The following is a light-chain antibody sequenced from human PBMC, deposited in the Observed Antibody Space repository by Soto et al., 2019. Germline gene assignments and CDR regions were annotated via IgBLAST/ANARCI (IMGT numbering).Light chain of an antibody. CDR1: SSDVGDHNY. Sequence: QSVLTQPASVSGSSGQSITISCTGTSSDVGDHNYVSWYQQNPGKAPQLIIYDVSNRPSGVSNRFSGSKSGNTASLTISGLQAEDEADYCCSSYTSINTRRFGGGTNLTV. V-gene: IGLV2-14*01. CDR3: SSYTSINTRR. CDR2: DVS. J-gene: IGLJ2*01.